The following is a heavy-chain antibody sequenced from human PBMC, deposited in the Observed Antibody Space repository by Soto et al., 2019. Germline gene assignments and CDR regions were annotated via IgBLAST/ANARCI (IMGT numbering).Heavy chain of an antibody. CDR2: VIPIFGEP. V-gene: IGHV1-69*06. J-gene: IGHJ6*02. CDR1: GGTFSSYS. CDR3: ARERSYYYAMDV. Sequence: QVQLVQSGAEVKKSGSPVKVSCTASGGTFSSYSINWVRQAPGQGLEWMGGVIPIFGEPTYAQKFQGRLTITADKSTSTAYMELTSLRYGDTAVYYCARERSYYYAMDVWGQGTTVTVSS.